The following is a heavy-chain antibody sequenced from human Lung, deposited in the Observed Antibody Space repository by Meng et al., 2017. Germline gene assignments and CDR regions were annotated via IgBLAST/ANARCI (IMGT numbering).Heavy chain of an antibody. Sequence: GGSLRLSCEVSGVSFSDFDIHWVRQASGKGLEWVGRIGGRCKSYAAAYAAPVRGRFTISRDDSRNTAYLQMNSLKTEDSAVYYCSIYIRGHIWGQGTMVTVSS. CDR2: IGGRCKSYAA. V-gene: IGHV3-73*01. CDR1: GVSFSDFD. J-gene: IGHJ3*02. CDR3: SIYIRGHI. D-gene: IGHD6-19*01.